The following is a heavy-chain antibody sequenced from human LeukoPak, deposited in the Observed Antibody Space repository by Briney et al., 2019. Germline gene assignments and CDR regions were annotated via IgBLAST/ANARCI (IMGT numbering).Heavy chain of an antibody. CDR1: GFTFSSYW. Sequence: GGSLRLFCAASGFTFSSYWMHWVRQAPGKGLVWVSRIYSDGSSYTADSVKGRFTISRDNAKDTLYLQMNSLRVEDAAVYYCARGGGIYGLWDYWGQGTLVTVSS. CDR3: ARGGGIYGLWDY. V-gene: IGHV3-74*03. D-gene: IGHD1-26*01. CDR2: IYSDGSSY. J-gene: IGHJ4*02.